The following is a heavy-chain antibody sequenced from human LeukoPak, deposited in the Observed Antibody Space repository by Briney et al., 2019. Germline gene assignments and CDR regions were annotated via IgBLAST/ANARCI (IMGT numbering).Heavy chain of an antibody. CDR1: GYTFTSYG. Sequence: GASVKVSCKASGYTFTSYGISWVRQAPGQGLEWMGWISAYNGNTNYAQKLQGRVTMTTDTSTSTAYMELRSLRSDDTAVYYCARVGTDISSWYANWFDPWGQGTLVTVSS. V-gene: IGHV1-18*01. D-gene: IGHD6-13*01. J-gene: IGHJ5*02. CDR3: ARVGTDISSWYANWFDP. CDR2: ISAYNGNT.